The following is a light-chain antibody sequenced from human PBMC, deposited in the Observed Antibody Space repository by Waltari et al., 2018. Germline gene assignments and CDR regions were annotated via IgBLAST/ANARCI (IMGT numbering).Light chain of an antibody. Sequence: EIQMTQFPSTLSASVGDRVTITCRASQSISSWLAWYQQKPGKAPKLLIYKASSLESGVPSRFSGSGSGTEFTLTISSLQPDDFATYYCQQYNSYSRTFGQGTKVEIK. V-gene: IGKV1-5*03. CDR3: QQYNSYSRT. CDR2: KAS. CDR1: QSISSW. J-gene: IGKJ1*01.